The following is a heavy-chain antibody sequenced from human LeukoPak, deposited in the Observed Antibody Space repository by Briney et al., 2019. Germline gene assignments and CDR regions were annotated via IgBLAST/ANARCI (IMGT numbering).Heavy chain of an antibody. CDR1: VFTFSDYY. V-gene: IGHV3-11*04. J-gene: IGHJ4*02. Sequence: GRSLRLSCAASVFTFSDYYMSWIRQAPGKGLEWGSYISSSGSTIYYADSVKGRFTISRDNAKNSLYLQMNSLRAEDTAVYYCARDSSWAYDYVWGSLDYWGQGTLVTVSS. D-gene: IGHD3-16*01. CDR2: ISSSGSTI. CDR3: ARDSSWAYDYVWGSLDY.